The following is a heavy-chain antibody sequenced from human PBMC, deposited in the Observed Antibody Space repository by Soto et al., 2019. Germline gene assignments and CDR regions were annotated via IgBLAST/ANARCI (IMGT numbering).Heavy chain of an antibody. D-gene: IGHD2-21*02. J-gene: IGHJ4*02. CDR2: IWYGSNK. CDR3: ARDKGWCSKPGDCYYFDY. V-gene: IGHV3-30*19. CDR1: GFTFNSYG. Sequence: GGSLRLSCTASGFTFNSYGFNWVRQAPGKGLEWVAVIWYGSNKYYADSVKGRFTISRDNSKNTLYLQMNSLRAEDTAVYYCARDKGWCSKPGDCYYFDYWGQGTLVTVYS.